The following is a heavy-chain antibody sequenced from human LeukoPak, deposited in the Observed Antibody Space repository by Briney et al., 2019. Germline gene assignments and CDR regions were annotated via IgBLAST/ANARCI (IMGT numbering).Heavy chain of an antibody. V-gene: IGHV4-39*07. CDR2: IYYTGNT. D-gene: IGHD3-22*01. Sequence: SETLSLTCSVSGDSIIGYYWGWIRQPPGKGLEWIGNIYYTGNTYYNSSLKSRVTISLDTSKNQFSLKVISMTAADTAVYYCALGYYDSSGYYYLSGAFDIWGQGTMVTVSS. CDR1: GDSIIGYY. J-gene: IGHJ3*02. CDR3: ALGYYDSSGYYYLSGAFDI.